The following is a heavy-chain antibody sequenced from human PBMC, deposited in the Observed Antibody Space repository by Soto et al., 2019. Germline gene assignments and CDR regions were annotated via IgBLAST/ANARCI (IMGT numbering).Heavy chain of an antibody. CDR3: ARDLAAVPRAFDY. Sequence: XETLSLTCTVSGGSISSYFYIWVRQPPGKGLEWIGSVYYTGTTDYNPSLKSRVTISVDTSKTQFSLNLRSVTAADTAVYYCARDLAAVPRAFDYWGRGPLVTVSS. V-gene: IGHV4-59*01. CDR1: GGSISSYF. CDR2: VYYTGTT. D-gene: IGHD6-13*01. J-gene: IGHJ4*02.